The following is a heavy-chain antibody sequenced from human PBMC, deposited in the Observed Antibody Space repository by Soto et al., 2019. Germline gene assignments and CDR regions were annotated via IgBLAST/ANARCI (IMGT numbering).Heavy chain of an antibody. V-gene: IGHV1-3*01. Sequence: KFQGRVTITRDTSASTAYMELSSLRSEDTAVYYCARDSRTTRVLEWLLKYWGQGTLVTVSS. CDR3: ARDSRTTRVLEWLLKY. J-gene: IGHJ4*02. D-gene: IGHD3-3*01.